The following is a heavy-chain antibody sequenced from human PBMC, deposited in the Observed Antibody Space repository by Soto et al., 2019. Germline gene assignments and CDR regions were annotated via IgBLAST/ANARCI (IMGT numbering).Heavy chain of an antibody. D-gene: IGHD6-19*01. CDR3: ASSPVTGIYYAMDV. Sequence: SETLSLTCTVSGGSISSGGYYWSWIRQHPGKGLEWIGNIYYTGSTHYDPSLKSRITISLDTSKNQISLKLSSVTAADTAVYYCASSPVTGIYYAMDVWGQGTTVTSP. CDR1: GGSISSGGYY. J-gene: IGHJ6*02. CDR2: IYYTGST. V-gene: IGHV4-31*03.